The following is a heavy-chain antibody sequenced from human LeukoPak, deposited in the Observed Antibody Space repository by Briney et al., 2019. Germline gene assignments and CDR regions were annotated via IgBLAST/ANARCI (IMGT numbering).Heavy chain of an antibody. V-gene: IGHV1-24*01. CDR3: ATSPQSSEYYFDY. CDR2: FDPEDGET. Sequence: GASVKLSCKVSGYTLTELSMHWVRQAPGKGLEWMGGFDPEDGETIYAQKFQGRVTMTEDTSTDTAYMELSSLRSEDTAVYYCATSPQSSEYYFDYWGQGTLVTVSS. CDR1: GYTLTELS. J-gene: IGHJ4*02. D-gene: IGHD3-22*01.